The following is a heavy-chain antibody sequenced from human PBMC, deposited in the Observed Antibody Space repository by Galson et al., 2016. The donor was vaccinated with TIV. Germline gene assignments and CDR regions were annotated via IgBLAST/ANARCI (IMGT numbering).Heavy chain of an antibody. V-gene: IGHV3-66*02. CDR3: ARDRYYDASGYYYYYYGLDV. D-gene: IGHD3-22*01. CDR2: IYSGGDT. J-gene: IGHJ6*02. Sequence: SLRLSCAGSGITVSDNYISWVRQAPGKGLQWVSTIYSGGDTFYADSVKGRFTISRDTSRSTLRLQMSSLRTEDTGVYYCARDRYYDASGYYYYYYGLDVWGQGTTVTVSS. CDR1: GITVSDNY.